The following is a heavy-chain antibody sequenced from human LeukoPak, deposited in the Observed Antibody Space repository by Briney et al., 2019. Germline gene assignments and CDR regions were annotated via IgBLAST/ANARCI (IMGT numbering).Heavy chain of an antibody. CDR3: ARDRRIAAGNYYYYNGMDV. Sequence: SETLSLTCAVSGGSISSSNWWSGVRQYPGKGLEWIGEIYHSGSTNYNPSLKSRVTISVDKSKNQFSLKLSSVTAADTAVYYCARDRRIAAGNYYYYNGMDVWGQGTTVTVSS. D-gene: IGHD6-13*01. J-gene: IGHJ6*02. CDR2: IYHSGST. CDR1: GGSISSSNW. V-gene: IGHV4-4*02.